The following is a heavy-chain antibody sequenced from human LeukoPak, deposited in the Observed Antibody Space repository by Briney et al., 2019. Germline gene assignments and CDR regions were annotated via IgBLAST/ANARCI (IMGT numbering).Heavy chain of an antibody. J-gene: IGHJ4*02. CDR1: GFTFSSYN. CDR2: ISSSSDYI. D-gene: IGHD3-10*01. Sequence: GGSLRLSCAASGFTFSSYNMNRVRQAPGKGLEWVSSISSSSDYIYYADSVKGRFTISRDNSKNSLYLQMNSLRAEDTAVYYCARDTGSGSYWGIFDYWGQGTLVTVSS. V-gene: IGHV3-21*06. CDR3: ARDTGSGSYWGIFDY.